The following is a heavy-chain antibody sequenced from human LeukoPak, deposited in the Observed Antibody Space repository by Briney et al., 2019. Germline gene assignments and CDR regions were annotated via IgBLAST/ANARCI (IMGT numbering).Heavy chain of an antibody. J-gene: IGHJ4*02. V-gene: IGHV4-39*07. D-gene: IGHD6-13*01. CDR3: ARGSVVISIWFFDY. Sequence: SETLSLTCTVSGGSISSSSYYWGWIRQPPGKGLEWIGSIYYSGSTNYNPSLKSRVTISVDKSKNQFSLKLDSVTAADTAVYYCARGSVVISIWFFDYWGQGTLVTVSS. CDR1: GGSISSSSYY. CDR2: IYYSGST.